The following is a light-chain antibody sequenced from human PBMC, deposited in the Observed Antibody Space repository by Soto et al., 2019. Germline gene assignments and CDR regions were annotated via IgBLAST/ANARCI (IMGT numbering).Light chain of an antibody. Sequence: DIQMTQSPSSLSASVGDRVIITCQASQHINYYLNWYQQKPGNVPKVLIYDASSLETGFPSRFSGSGSGTFFTLTISSLQPEDFATYFCQQHDSLPLTFGGGTKVEIK. J-gene: IGKJ4*01. CDR1: QHINYY. V-gene: IGKV1-33*01. CDR2: DAS. CDR3: QQHDSLPLT.